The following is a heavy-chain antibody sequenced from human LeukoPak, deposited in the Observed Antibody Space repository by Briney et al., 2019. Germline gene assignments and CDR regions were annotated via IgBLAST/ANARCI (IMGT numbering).Heavy chain of an antibody. CDR2: IYYSGAT. J-gene: IGHJ4*02. V-gene: IGHV4-59*01. D-gene: IGHD2-8*01. Sequence: WETLSLTCAVSGVSISKYYWSWIRQPPGKGLGWVGCIYYSGATNYNPSLQSRVTISADTSKNQFSLTLSSLTAADTAVYSYASSHPLSSPNPSYTPFDYWGQGTLVTVSS. CDR3: ASSHPLSSPNPSYTPFDY. CDR1: GVSISKYY.